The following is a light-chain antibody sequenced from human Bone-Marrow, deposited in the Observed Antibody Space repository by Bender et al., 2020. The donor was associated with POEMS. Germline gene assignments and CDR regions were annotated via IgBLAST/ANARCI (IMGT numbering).Light chain of an antibody. V-gene: IGLV2-23*01. CDR1: SSDVGSYNL. CDR3: CSYAGSSAYVV. Sequence: QSALTQPASVSGSPGQSITISCTGTSSDVGSYNLVSWYQQYPGKAPKLMIYEASKRPSGVSNRFSGSKSGSTASLTISGLQAEDEADYSCCSYAGSSAYVVFGGGTKVTVL. CDR2: EAS. J-gene: IGLJ2*01.